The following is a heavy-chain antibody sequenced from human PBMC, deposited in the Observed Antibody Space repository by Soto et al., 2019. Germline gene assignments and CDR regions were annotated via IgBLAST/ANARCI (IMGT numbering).Heavy chain of an antibody. Sequence: PSETLSLTCTVSGGSISSSSYYWGWIRQTPGKGLEWIGSIYYSGSTYYNPSLKSRVTISVDTSKNQFSLKLSSVTAADTAVYYCARQSYYDSSGSRAFDPWGQGTLVTVSS. J-gene: IGHJ5*02. CDR2: IYYSGST. V-gene: IGHV4-39*01. D-gene: IGHD3-22*01. CDR3: ARQSYYDSSGSRAFDP. CDR1: GGSISSSSYY.